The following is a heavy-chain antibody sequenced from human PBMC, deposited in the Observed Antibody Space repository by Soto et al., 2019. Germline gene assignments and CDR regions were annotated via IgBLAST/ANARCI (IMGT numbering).Heavy chain of an antibody. Sequence: PSETLSLTCSIYSGSFSGYYWSLIRQPPGKGLEWIGEISQSGNTNYSPSLKGRVSISIDTSKKQFSLNLASVSAADTAVYYCARAPKVSGSSQTRPDFWGQGTLVTAPQ. CDR2: ISQSGNT. CDR3: ARAPKVSGSSQTRPDF. CDR1: SGSFSGYY. V-gene: IGHV4-34*01. D-gene: IGHD6-6*01. J-gene: IGHJ4*02.